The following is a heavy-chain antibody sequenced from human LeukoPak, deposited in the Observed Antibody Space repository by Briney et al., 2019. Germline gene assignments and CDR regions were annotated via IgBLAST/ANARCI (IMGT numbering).Heavy chain of an antibody. CDR2: IYHSGRT. V-gene: IGHV4-38-2*02. Sequence: SETLSLTCTVSGYSISSGYYWGWIRQPPGKGLEWIGIIYHSGRTDYNPSLRSRVTISEDTSKNQFSLKLSSVTAADTAVYYCARDYGDHNWGQGTLVTVSS. CDR3: ARDYGDHN. CDR1: GYSISSGYY. J-gene: IGHJ4*02. D-gene: IGHD4-17*01.